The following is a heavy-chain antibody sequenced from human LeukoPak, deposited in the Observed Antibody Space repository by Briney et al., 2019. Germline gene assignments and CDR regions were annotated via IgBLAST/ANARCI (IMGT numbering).Heavy chain of an antibody. J-gene: IGHJ4*02. CDR2: ISGIGGST. CDR3: AKDWAHITMIVVVIGPYFDY. V-gene: IGHV3-23*01. CDR1: GFTFSSYA. D-gene: IGHD3-22*01. Sequence: PGGSLRLSCAASGFTFSSYAMSWVRQAPGKWLERVSAISGIGGSTYYADSVKGRFTISRDNSKNTLYLQMNSLRAEDTAVYYCAKDWAHITMIVVVIGPYFDYWGQGTLVTVSS.